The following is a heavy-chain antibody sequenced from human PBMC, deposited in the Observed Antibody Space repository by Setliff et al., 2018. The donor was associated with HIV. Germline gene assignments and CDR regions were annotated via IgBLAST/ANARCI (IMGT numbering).Heavy chain of an antibody. CDR1: GDSISGAGFY. J-gene: IGHJ5*02. CDR3: ARRGRDGVFIMFATGFDP. D-gene: IGHD2-8*01. CDR2: IYYSGST. Sequence: PSETLSLTCTVSGDSISGAGFYWTWIRQLPGKGLEWIGSIYYSGSTYYNPSLKSRVTISLGTSRWQFSLTLNSVSAADTAVYYCARRGRDGVFIMFATGFDPWGQGALVTVSS. V-gene: IGHV4-31*03.